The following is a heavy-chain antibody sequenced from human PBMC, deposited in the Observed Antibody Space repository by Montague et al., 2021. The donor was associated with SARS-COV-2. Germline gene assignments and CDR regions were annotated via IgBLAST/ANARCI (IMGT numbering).Heavy chain of an antibody. Sequence: TLSLTCTVSGGSISSGGYYWGWIRQHPGKGLEWIGYIYYSGSTYYNPSLKSRVTISVDTSKNQFSLKLSSVTAADTAVYYCARLTAGYCSGGSCYWGTGFDYWGQGTLVTVSS. J-gene: IGHJ4*02. CDR3: ARLTAGYCSGGSCYWGTGFDY. CDR2: IYYSGST. D-gene: IGHD2-15*01. CDR1: GGSISSGGYY. V-gene: IGHV4-31*03.